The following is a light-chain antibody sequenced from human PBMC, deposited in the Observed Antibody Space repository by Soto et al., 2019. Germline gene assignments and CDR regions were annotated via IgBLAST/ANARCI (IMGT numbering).Light chain of an antibody. CDR3: QLRSNWPSLT. CDR2: DTS. J-gene: IGKJ4*01. Sequence: EIVLTQSPATLSLSPWERATLSCRASQSVSNSLAWYQQKPGQAPRLLIYDTSNRATGIPARFSGSASGTDFNLTISSLEPEDFAIYYWQLRSNWPSLTFGGGTKVEIK. CDR1: QSVSNS. V-gene: IGKV3-11*01.